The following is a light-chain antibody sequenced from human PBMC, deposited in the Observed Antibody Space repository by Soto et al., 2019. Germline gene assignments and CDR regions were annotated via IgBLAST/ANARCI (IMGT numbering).Light chain of an antibody. Sequence: QSVLTQPPSASGSPGQSVAISCTGTSSDVGGYNYVSWYQQHPGKAPKLMIYVVNKRPSGVPDRFSGSKSGNTASLTVSGLQAEDEAYYYCSSYAGSSNVFGTGTKLTVL. V-gene: IGLV2-8*01. CDR3: SSYAGSSNV. CDR2: VVN. J-gene: IGLJ1*01. CDR1: SSDVGGYNY.